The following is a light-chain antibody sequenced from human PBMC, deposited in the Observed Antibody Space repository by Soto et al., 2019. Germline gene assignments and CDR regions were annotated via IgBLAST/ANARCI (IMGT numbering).Light chain of an antibody. V-gene: IGKV3-15*01. CDR3: QEYDNWPPEGT. Sequence: TVLTQSPGTLSVSPGERASLSCRASQSVSINLAWYQQKPGQAPRLLIYGASTRATGTPARFSGSGSGTEFTLSINSLQSEDFAVYYCQEYDNWPPEGTFGQGTKVDIK. CDR2: GAS. CDR1: QSVSIN. J-gene: IGKJ1*01.